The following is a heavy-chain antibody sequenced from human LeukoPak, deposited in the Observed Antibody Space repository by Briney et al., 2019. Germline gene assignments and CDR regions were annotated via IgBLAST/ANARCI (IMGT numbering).Heavy chain of an antibody. V-gene: IGHV4-59*01. CDR2: IYYSGST. J-gene: IGHJ4*02. CDR1: GGSISSYY. CDR3: ARRDPTTGRYFDY. D-gene: IGHD3-10*01. Sequence: SETLSLTCTVSGGSISSYYWSWIRQPPGKGLEWIGYIYYSGSTNYNPSLKSRVTISVDTSKNQFSLKLRSVTAADTAVFYCARRDPTTGRYFDYWGQGTLVTVSS.